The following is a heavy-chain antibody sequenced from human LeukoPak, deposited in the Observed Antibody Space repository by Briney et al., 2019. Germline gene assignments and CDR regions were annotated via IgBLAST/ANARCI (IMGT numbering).Heavy chain of an antibody. CDR1: GFTFSSYA. V-gene: IGHV3-74*01. D-gene: IGHD3-16*01. CDR3: YDYIWGIDY. CDR2: LNSDGSST. J-gene: IGHJ4*02. Sequence: GGSLRLSCAASGFTFSSYAMSWVRQAPGKGLVWVSRLNSDGSSTNYADSVKGRFTISRDNAKNTLYLQMNSLRDEDTAARSRYDYIWGIDYWGQGTLVTISS.